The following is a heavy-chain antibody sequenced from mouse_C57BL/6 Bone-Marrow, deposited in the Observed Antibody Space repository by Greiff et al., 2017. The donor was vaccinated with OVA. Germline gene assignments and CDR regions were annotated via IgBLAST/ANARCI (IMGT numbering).Heavy chain of an antibody. CDR1: GFNIKNTS. CDR2: IDPANGNT. D-gene: IGHD2-12*01. J-gene: IGHJ3*01. Sequence: VQLKQSVAELVRPGASVKLSCTASGFNIKNTSMHWVKQRPEQGLEWIGRIDPANGNTKYAPKFQGTATIAADTSSNTAYLQLSSLTSEDTGVYYCAFYEPLAYWGQGTLVTVSA. CDR3: AFYEPLAY. V-gene: IGHV14-3*01.